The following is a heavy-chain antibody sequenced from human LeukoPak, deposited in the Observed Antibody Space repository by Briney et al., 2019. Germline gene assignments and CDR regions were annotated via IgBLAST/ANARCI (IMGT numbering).Heavy chain of an antibody. J-gene: IGHJ3*02. CDR1: GYTFTSYD. V-gene: IGHV1-8*01. Sequence: ASVKVSCKASGYTFTSYDINWVRQATGQGLEWMGWMNPNSGNTGYAQKFQGRVTMTRNTSISAAYMELSSLRSEDTAVYYCARGLRTATYGDYVGDAFDIWGQGTMVTVSS. CDR3: ARGLRTATYGDYVGDAFDI. CDR2: MNPNSGNT. D-gene: IGHD4-17*01.